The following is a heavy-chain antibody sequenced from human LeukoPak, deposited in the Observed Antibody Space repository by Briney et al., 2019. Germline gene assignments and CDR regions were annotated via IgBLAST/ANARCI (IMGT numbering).Heavy chain of an antibody. CDR1: GGSISSSNYY. CDR2: IYYSGST. CDR3: ARVNLGSSGSCYIFDP. D-gene: IGHD2-15*01. J-gene: IGHJ5*02. V-gene: IGHV4-39*07. Sequence: PSETLSLTCTVSGGSISSSNYYWGWIRQPPRKGLEWIGSIYYSGSTYYNPSLKSRVTISVDTSKNQFSLKLSSVTAADTAVYYCARVNLGSSGSCYIFDPWGQGTLVTVSS.